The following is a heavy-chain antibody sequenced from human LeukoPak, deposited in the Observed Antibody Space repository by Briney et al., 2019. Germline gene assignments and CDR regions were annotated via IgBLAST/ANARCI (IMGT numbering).Heavy chain of an antibody. Sequence: SETLSLTCTVSGGSISSSSYYWGWIRQPPGKGLEWIGSIYYSGSTYDNPSLKSRVTMSVDTSKNQFSLKLNSVTAADTAVYFCTRLLHDSRGYYYFDYWGQGTLATVSS. J-gene: IGHJ4*02. CDR3: TRLLHDSRGYYYFDY. CDR2: IYYSGST. V-gene: IGHV4-39*01. D-gene: IGHD3-22*01. CDR1: GGSISSSSYY.